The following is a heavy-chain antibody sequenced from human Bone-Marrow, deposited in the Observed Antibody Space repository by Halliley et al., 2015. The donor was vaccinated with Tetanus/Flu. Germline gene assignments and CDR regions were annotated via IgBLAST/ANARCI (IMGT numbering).Heavy chain of an antibody. V-gene: IGHV4-59*01. CDR3: ARAGDWSTNWFDP. D-gene: IGHD2-21*02. Sequence: TLSLTCTVSGGSISSYYWGWIRQPPGKGLEWIGYIYYNGSTDYYPSLKSRVTISVHTSKNQFSLKLSSVTAADTAVYYCARAGDWSTNWFDPWGQGTLVTVSS. CDR2: IYYNGST. J-gene: IGHJ5*02. CDR1: GGSISSYY.